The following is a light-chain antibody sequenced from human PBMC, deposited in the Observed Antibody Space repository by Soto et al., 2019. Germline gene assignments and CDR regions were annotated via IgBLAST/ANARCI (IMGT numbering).Light chain of an antibody. CDR3: SSYTTTSTLVV. CDR1: SSDIGSYNY. J-gene: IGLJ2*01. CDR2: DVT. Sequence: QSVLTQPASVSGSPGQSITISCSGTSSDIGSYNYVSWYQQHPGKAPKLMIYDVTNRPSGVSDRFSGSKSGNTASLTISGLQADDDADYYCSSYTTTSTLVVFGGGTQLTVL. V-gene: IGLV2-14*01.